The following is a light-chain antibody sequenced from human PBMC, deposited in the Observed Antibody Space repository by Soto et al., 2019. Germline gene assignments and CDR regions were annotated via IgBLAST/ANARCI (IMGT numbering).Light chain of an antibody. CDR2: KAS. CDR3: QHRII. Sequence: IQRTQSPSTLSASGGVRVTITCRARQSISSWLAWYQQIPGKAPKLLIYKASSLEGGVLSRFSGSGSGTECTLTISRLQPDDFATYFCQHRIILGQGTTLQIK. J-gene: IGKJ2*01. CDR1: QSISSW. V-gene: IGKV1-5*03.